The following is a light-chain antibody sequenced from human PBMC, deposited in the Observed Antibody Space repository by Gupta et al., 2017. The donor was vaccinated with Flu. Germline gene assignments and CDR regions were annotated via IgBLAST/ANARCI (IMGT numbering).Light chain of an antibody. CDR3: QSADSALRGSQV. CDR1: SSNIGAGFA. Sequence: QSVLTQPPPVSAAPGQRVTISCTGTSSNIGAGFAVHWYQQLPGAAPNLLISDNDNRRSGVPDRFSAFKSGTSASLAITGLRTEEEADYYCQSADSALRGSQVFGGGTKLTVL. CDR2: DND. J-gene: IGLJ2*01. V-gene: IGLV1-40*01.